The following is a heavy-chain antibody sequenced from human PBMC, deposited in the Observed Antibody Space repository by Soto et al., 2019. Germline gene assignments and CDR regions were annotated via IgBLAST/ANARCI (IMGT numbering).Heavy chain of an antibody. D-gene: IGHD1-20*01. CDR3: ARPRTYNWNDPFDY. CDR2: INAGNGNT. Sequence: QVQLVQSGAAAKRPGASVKVSCKASGYTFTSYAMHWVRQAPGQRLEWMGRINAGNGNTKYSQKLKGRVTITRDTSASTDYMELSSLRAEDTAVYYCARPRTYNWNDPFDYWGQGTLVTVSS. V-gene: IGHV1-3*01. J-gene: IGHJ4*02. CDR1: GYTFTSYA.